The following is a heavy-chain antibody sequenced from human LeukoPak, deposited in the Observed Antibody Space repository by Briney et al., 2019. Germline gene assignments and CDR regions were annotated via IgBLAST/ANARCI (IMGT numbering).Heavy chain of an antibody. CDR3: ARVGSRYCSGANCYDGF. CDR2: ISYDGNNQ. Sequence: GGSLRLSCAASGFTFSSYAMHWVRQAPGKGLEWVAFISYDGNNQYYADSVKGRFTISRDNSKNTLYLQMNNLRAEDTAIYYCARVGSRYCSGANCYDGFWGQGTLVSVSS. CDR1: GFTFSSYA. V-gene: IGHV3-30-3*01. D-gene: IGHD2-15*01. J-gene: IGHJ4*02.